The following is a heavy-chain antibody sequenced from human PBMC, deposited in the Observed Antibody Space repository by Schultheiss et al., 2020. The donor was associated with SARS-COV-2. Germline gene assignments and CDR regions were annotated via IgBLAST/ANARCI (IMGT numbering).Heavy chain of an antibody. CDR1: GGTFSSYA. D-gene: IGHD3-22*01. CDR2: IIPIFGTA. J-gene: IGHJ3*02. V-gene: IGHV1-69*05. Sequence: SVKVSCKASGGTFSSYAISWVRQAPGQGLEWMGGIIPIFGTANYAQKFQGRVTITRDTSASTAYMELSSLRSEDTAVYYCAREGATYYYDSSGRNDAFDIWGQGTMVTVSS. CDR3: AREGATYYYDSSGRNDAFDI.